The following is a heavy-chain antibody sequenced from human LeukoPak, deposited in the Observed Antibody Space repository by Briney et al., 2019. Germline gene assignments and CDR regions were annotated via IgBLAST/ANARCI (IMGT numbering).Heavy chain of an antibody. Sequence: SETLSLTCTVAGGSISSYYWSWIRQPPGKGLEWIGYIYYSGSTNYNPSLKSRVTISVDTSKNQFSLKLSSVTAADTAVYYCARNVGDGYNSLGGYWGQGTLVTVSS. D-gene: IGHD5-24*01. V-gene: IGHV4-59*08. CDR2: IYYSGST. CDR1: GGSISSYY. J-gene: IGHJ4*02. CDR3: ARNVGDGYNSLGGY.